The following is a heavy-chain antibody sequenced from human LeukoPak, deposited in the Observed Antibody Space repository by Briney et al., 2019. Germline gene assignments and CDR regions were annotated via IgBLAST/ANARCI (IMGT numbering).Heavy chain of an antibody. CDR3: ARQSSTFGGEVDY. CDR1: GYSFTSYW. J-gene: IGHJ4*02. V-gene: IGHV5-51*01. D-gene: IGHD3-16*01. Sequence: GESLKISCKGSGYSFTSYWIGWVRQMPGKGLEWMGIIYPSDSDTRYSPSFQGQVTISADKSISTAYLQWSSLKASDTAMYYCARQSSTFGGEVDYWGQGTLVTVSS. CDR2: IYPSDSDT.